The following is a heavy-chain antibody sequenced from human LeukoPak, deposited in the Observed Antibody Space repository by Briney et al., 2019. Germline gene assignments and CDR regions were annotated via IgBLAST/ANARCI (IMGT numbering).Heavy chain of an antibody. CDR2: IYPGDSDT. Sequence: GESLKISCHGSGYDFANYWIAWLRQMPGKDLELMGIIYPGDSDTNYSPSFRGQVTISADTSVGNAYLQWTSLKASDSAIYYCARLTRGFDGGKISSWDYWGQGSLVTVSS. CDR3: ARLTRGFDGGKISSWDY. CDR1: GYDFANYW. D-gene: IGHD4-23*01. J-gene: IGHJ4*02. V-gene: IGHV5-51*01.